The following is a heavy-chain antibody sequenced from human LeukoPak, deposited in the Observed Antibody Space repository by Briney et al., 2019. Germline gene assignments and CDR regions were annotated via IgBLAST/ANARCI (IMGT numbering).Heavy chain of an antibody. CDR1: GYTFSPYW. V-gene: IGHV3-53*01. CDR2: IYSGGST. Sequence: GGSLRLSCVASGYTFSPYWMSWVRQAPGKGLEWVSVIYSGGSTYYADSVKGRFTISRDNSKNTLYLQMNSLRAEDTAVYYCATGTGRYYFDYWGQGTLVTVSS. CDR3: ATGTGRYYFDY. J-gene: IGHJ4*02. D-gene: IGHD3-10*01.